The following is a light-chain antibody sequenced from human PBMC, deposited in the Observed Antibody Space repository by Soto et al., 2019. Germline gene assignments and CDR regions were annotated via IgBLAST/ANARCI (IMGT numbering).Light chain of an antibody. CDR3: SSYASSMANV. Sequence: QSVLTQPASVSGSPGQSITISCTGTSSDVGGYKYVSWYQPHPGKAPKLMIYEVSNRPSGVSNRFSGSKSGNTASLTISGLQAEDEADYYCSSYASSMANVFGTGTKLTVL. V-gene: IGLV2-14*01. CDR2: EVS. J-gene: IGLJ1*01. CDR1: SSDVGGYKY.